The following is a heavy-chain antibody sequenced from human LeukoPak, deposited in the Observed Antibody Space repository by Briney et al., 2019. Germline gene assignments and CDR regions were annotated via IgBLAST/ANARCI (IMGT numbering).Heavy chain of an antibody. D-gene: IGHD3-3*01. V-gene: IGHV4-39*01. CDR1: GGSISSSSYY. Sequence: SETLSLTCTVSGGSISSSSYYWGWIRQPPGKGLEWIGSIYYSGSTYYNPSLKSRVTISVDTSKNQFSLKLSSVTAADTAVYYCARLRVTYYDFWRGYYGTPDGDYWGQGTLVTVSS. J-gene: IGHJ4*02. CDR3: ARLRVTYYDFWRGYYGTPDGDY. CDR2: IYYSGST.